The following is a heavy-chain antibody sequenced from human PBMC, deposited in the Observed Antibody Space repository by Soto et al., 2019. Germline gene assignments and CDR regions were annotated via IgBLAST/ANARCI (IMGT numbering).Heavy chain of an antibody. J-gene: IGHJ4*02. CDR3: AREWYSSGWYYFDY. CDR1: GFTLSRYW. CDR2: INSDGSST. V-gene: IGHV3-74*01. D-gene: IGHD6-19*01. Sequence: EVQLVESGGGLVQPGGSLRLSCAASGFTLSRYWMHWVRQAPEKGLVWVSRINSDGSSTSYADSVEGRFTVSRDNXXNTLYLTMNSLRAEDTAVYYCAREWYSSGWYYFDYWGQGTLVTVSS.